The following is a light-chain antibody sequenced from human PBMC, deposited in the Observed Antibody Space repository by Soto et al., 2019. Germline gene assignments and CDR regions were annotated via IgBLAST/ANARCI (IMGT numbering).Light chain of an antibody. V-gene: IGKV3-15*01. CDR3: QQDNNLPPYT. Sequence: EIVMTQSPATLSVSPGERATLSCRASQSVSSNLAWYQQKPGQAPRLLIYGASTRATGIPARFSGSGSGTEFTLTISILQSEYFAVYYCQQDNNLPPYTFGQGTKLEIK. J-gene: IGKJ2*01. CDR2: GAS. CDR1: QSVSSN.